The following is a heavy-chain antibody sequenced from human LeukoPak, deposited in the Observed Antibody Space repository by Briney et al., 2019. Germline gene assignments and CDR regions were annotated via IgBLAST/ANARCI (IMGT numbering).Heavy chain of an antibody. CDR2: IYYSGST. CDR3: ARDSPGYCSGGSCYDY. V-gene: IGHV4-59*01. CDR1: GGSISSCY. J-gene: IGHJ4*02. Sequence: SETLSLTCTVSGGSISSCYWSWIRQPPGKGLEWIGYIYYSGSTNYNPTLKSRVTISVDTSKNQFSLKLSSVTAADTAVYYCARDSPGYCSGGSCYDYWGQGTLVTVSS. D-gene: IGHD2-15*01.